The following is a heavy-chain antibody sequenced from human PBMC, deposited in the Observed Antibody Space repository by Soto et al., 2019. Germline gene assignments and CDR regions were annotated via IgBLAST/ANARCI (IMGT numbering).Heavy chain of an antibody. Sequence: ASVKVSCKASGYTFTVYAMHWVRQAPGQRLEWTGWINAGNGNTKYSQKFQGRVTITRDTSASTAYMELSSLRSEDTAVYYCARAVAVPADFDYWGQGTLVTVSS. V-gene: IGHV1-3*01. J-gene: IGHJ4*02. CDR2: INAGNGNT. D-gene: IGHD6-19*01. CDR1: GYTFTVYA. CDR3: ARAVAVPADFDY.